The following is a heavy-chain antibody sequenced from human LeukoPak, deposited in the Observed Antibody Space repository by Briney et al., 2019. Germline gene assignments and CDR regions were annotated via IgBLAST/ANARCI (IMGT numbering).Heavy chain of an antibody. D-gene: IGHD6-19*01. CDR2: ISWDGDNT. CDR1: GFTFDDYA. V-gene: IGHV3-43D*04. CDR3: AKDLDVAGTINYYYSGMDV. Sequence: GGSLRLSCAASGFTFDDYAMHWVRQAPGKGLEWVSLISWDGDNTYYADSVRGRFTISRDNSKKSLYLQMNSLRAEDTALYYCAKDLDVAGTINYYYSGMDVWGKGTTVTVSS. J-gene: IGHJ6*04.